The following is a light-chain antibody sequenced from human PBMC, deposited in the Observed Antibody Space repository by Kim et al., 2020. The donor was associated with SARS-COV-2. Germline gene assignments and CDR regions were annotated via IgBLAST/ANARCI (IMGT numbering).Light chain of an antibody. CDR3: SSYTSSSTLG. CDR1: SSDVGGYNY. V-gene: IGLV2-14*03. Sequence: GQSLTISCTGTSSDVGGYNYVSWYQQHPGKAPKLMIYDVSNRPSGVSNRFSGSKSGNTASLTISGLQAEDEADYYCSSYTSSSTLGFGGGTQLTVL. J-gene: IGLJ3*02. CDR2: DVS.